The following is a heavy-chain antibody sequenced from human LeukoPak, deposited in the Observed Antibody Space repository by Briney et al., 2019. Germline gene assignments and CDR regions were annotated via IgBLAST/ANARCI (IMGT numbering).Heavy chain of an antibody. CDR1: GFTFSSYE. Sequence: GGSLRLSCAASGFTFSSYEMNWVRQAPGKGLEWVSYISSSGSTIYYADSVKGRFTISRDNAKNSLYLQMNSLRAEDTAVYYCARDPRSGSYPDWFDPWGQGTLVTVSS. CDR3: ARDPRSGSYPDWFDP. V-gene: IGHV3-48*03. J-gene: IGHJ5*02. D-gene: IGHD1-26*01. CDR2: ISSSGSTI.